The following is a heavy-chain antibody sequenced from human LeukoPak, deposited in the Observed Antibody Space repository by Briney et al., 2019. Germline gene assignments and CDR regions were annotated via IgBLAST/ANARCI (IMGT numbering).Heavy chain of an antibody. Sequence: GGSLRLSCAASGFTFSSYAMSWVRQAPGKGLEWVSAISGSGGSTYYADSVEGRFTISRDNSKNTLYLQMNSLRAEDTAVYYCAKSLVVAARGRYGMDVWGQGTTVTVSS. J-gene: IGHJ6*02. CDR2: ISGSGGST. V-gene: IGHV3-23*01. CDR3: AKSLVVAARGRYGMDV. D-gene: IGHD2-15*01. CDR1: GFTFSSYA.